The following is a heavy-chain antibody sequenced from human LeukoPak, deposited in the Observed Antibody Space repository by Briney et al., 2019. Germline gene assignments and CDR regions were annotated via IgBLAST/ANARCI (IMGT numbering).Heavy chain of an antibody. CDR1: DYTFSSYG. Sequence: ASVKVSCKASDYTFSSYGITWVRQAPGQGLEWMGWISAYNGNTNYAQKLQGRVSMTTDTSTYTAYMELRSLRSDDTAVYYCARKALRLTMIAALDYWGQGTLVTVSS. CDR2: ISAYNGNT. CDR3: ARKALRLTMIAALDY. D-gene: IGHD3-22*01. J-gene: IGHJ4*02. V-gene: IGHV1-18*01.